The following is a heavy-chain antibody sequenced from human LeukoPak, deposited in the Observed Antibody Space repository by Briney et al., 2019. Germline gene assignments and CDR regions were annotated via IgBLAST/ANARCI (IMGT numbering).Heavy chain of an antibody. V-gene: IGHV1-46*01. J-gene: IGHJ4*02. D-gene: IGHD6-6*01. CDR3: ATTIGARLMYFDY. Sequence: ASVKVSCKASGYTFTNNFMHWVRQAPGQGLEWIGIINPSGDNTWYAQKFQGRVTMTRDMATSTDYLEVSSLRSEDTAVYYCATTIGARLMYFDYWGQGTLVTVSS. CDR2: INPSGDNT. CDR1: GYTFTNNF.